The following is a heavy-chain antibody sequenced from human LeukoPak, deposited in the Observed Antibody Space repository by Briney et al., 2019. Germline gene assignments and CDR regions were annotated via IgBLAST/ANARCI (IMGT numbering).Heavy chain of an antibody. Sequence: GASVKVSCKASGGTFSSYAISWVRQAPGQGLEWMGGIIPIFGTANYAQKFQGRVTITTDESTNTAYMELSSLRSEDTAVYYCATGTTGEVFGYWGQGTLVTVSS. J-gene: IGHJ4*02. D-gene: IGHD4-17*01. CDR1: GGTFSSYA. V-gene: IGHV1-69*05. CDR2: IIPIFGTA. CDR3: ATGTTGEVFGY.